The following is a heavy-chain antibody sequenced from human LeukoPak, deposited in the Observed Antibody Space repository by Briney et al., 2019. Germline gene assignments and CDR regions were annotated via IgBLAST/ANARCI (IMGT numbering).Heavy chain of an antibody. CDR3: AKVMEWRVEVAVTIGFDY. Sequence: GGSLRLSCAASGFTFSSYAMSWVRQAPGKGLEWVSAISGSGGSTYYADSVKGRFTISRDNSKNTLYLQMNSLRAEDTAVYYCAKVMEWRVEVAVTIGFDYWGQGTLVTVSS. V-gene: IGHV3-23*01. CDR1: GFTFSSYA. J-gene: IGHJ4*02. CDR2: ISGSGGST. D-gene: IGHD4-17*01.